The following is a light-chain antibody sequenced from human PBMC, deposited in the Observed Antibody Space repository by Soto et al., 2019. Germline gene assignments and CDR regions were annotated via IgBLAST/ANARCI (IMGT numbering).Light chain of an antibody. J-gene: IGLJ2*01. CDR3: SSYTSSSTLVV. CDR2: DVS. Sequence: QSVLTQPASVSGSPGQSINISSTGTSSDLGGYNYVSWYQQHPGKAPKLMIYDVSNRPSGVSNRFSGSKSGNTASLTISGLQAEDEADYYCSSYTSSSTLVVFGGGTKLTVL. CDR1: SSDLGGYNY. V-gene: IGLV2-14*01.